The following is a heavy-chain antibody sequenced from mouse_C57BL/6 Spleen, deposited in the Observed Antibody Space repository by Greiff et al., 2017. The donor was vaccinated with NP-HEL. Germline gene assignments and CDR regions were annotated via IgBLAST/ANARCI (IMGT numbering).Heavy chain of an antibody. D-gene: IGHD3-2*02. CDR3: ARGDSSGYGAMDY. Sequence: EVQLVESGGGLVKPGGSLKLSCAASGFTFSDYGMHWVRQAPEKGLEWVAYISSGSSTIYYADTVKGRFTISRDNAKNTLFLQMTSLRSEDTAMDDCARGDSSGYGAMDYWGQGTSVTVSS. CDR2: ISSGSSTI. V-gene: IGHV5-17*01. CDR1: GFTFSDYG. J-gene: IGHJ4*01.